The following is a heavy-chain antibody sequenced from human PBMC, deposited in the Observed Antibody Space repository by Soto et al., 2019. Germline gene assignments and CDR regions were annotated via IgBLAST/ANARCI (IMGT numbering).Heavy chain of an antibody. CDR2: IKQDGSEK. J-gene: IGHJ6*03. CDR1: GFTFSSYW. V-gene: IGHV3-7*01. CDR3: ARVLSDGESYYYYYYMDV. D-gene: IGHD3-10*01. Sequence: GGSLRLSCAASGFTFSSYWMSWVRQAPGKGLEWVANIKQDGSEKYYVDSVKGRFTISRDNAKNSLYLQMNSLRAEDTAVYYCARVLSDGESYYYYYYMDVWGKGTTVTVSS.